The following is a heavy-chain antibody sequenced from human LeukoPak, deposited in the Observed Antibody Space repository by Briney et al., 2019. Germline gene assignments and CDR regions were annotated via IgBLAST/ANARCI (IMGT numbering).Heavy chain of an antibody. J-gene: IGHJ5*02. V-gene: IGHV1-18*01. D-gene: IGHD3-22*01. CDR3: ARDQYYDSKGWFDP. CDR1: GYTFTSYG. Sequence: ASVKVSCKASGYTFTSYGISWVRQAPGQGLEWMGWISAYNGNTNYAQKLQGRVTMTTDTSTSTAYMELRSLRSDDAAVYYCARDQYYDSKGWFDPWGQGTLVTVSS. CDR2: ISAYNGNT.